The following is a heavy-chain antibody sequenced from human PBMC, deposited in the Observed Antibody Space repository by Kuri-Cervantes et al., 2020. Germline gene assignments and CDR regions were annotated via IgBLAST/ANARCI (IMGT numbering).Heavy chain of an antibody. CDR1: GFTFSSYG. CDR3: ARGSGSAIFDI. J-gene: IGHJ3*02. V-gene: IGHV3-33*01. D-gene: IGHD3-3*01. CDR2: IWYDGSNK. Sequence: GGSLRLSCAASGFTFSSYGMHWVRQAPGKGLEWVAVIWYDGSNKYYADSVKGRFTISRDKSKNTLYLQMNSLRAEDTAVYYCARGSGSAIFDIWGQGTMVTVSS.